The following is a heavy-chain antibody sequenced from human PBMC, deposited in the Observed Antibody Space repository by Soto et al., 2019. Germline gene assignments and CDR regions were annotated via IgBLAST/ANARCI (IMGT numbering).Heavy chain of an antibody. Sequence: LTLSCEASGFAFTNAWMSWVRQAPGKGLEWIGRIKSKSDGGTTEYAAPVKDRFILSRDDSENTLYLEMNSLKIEDTAVYYCTTASSYAKWGQGTLVTVSS. J-gene: IGHJ4*02. CDR2: IKSKSDGGTT. D-gene: IGHD3-16*01. CDR3: TTASSYAK. V-gene: IGHV3-15*01. CDR1: GFAFTNAW.